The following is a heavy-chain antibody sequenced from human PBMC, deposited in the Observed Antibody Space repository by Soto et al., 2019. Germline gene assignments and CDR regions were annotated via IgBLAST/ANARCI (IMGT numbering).Heavy chain of an antibody. CDR1: GYTFTNYG. Sequence: QVQLVQSGAEVNKPGASVKVSCKASGYTFTNYGISWVRQAPGQGLEWMGWISTYDGNINYAQKLQGRVTMTTATSTSTAYMELRSLRSDDTAVYYCAREAGSIPDDYWGQGTLVTVSS. CDR3: AREAGSIPDDY. D-gene: IGHD1-26*01. V-gene: IGHV1-18*01. J-gene: IGHJ4*02. CDR2: ISTYDGNI.